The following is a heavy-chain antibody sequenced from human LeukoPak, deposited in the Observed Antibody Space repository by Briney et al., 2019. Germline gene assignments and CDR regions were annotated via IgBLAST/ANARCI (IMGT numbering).Heavy chain of an antibody. CDR3: ARANLQGDPLAFNWFDP. CDR1: GGTFSSYA. CDR2: IIPIFGTA. Sequence: ASVKVSCKAPGGTFSSYAISWVRQAPGQGLEWMGGIIPIFGTANYAQKFQGRVTITADESTSTAYMELSSLRSEDTAVYYCARANLQGDPLAFNWFDPWGQGTLVTVSS. J-gene: IGHJ5*02. V-gene: IGHV1-69*13. D-gene: IGHD2-21*02.